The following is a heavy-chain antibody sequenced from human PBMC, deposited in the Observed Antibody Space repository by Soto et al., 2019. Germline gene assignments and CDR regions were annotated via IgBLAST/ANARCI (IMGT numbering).Heavy chain of an antibody. V-gene: IGHV3-64*04. Sequence: GGSLRLSCAASGFTFSSYAMHWVRQAPGKGLEYVSAISSNGDSTDINYADSVKGRFTISRDNAQNSLFLQMNSLRSEDTAVYYCARDRLANYYEHPIDYWGQGTLVTVSS. D-gene: IGHD3-22*01. J-gene: IGHJ4*02. CDR2: ISSNGDSTDI. CDR1: GFTFSSYA. CDR3: ARDRLANYYEHPIDY.